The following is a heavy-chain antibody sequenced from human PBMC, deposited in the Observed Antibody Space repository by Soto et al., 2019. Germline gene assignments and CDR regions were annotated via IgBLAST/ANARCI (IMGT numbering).Heavy chain of an antibody. CDR1: GFTFSSYA. V-gene: IGHV3-23*01. CDR2: ISGSGGST. CDR3: AKAQYSGSYSYYYYGMDV. D-gene: IGHD1-26*01. Sequence: GGSLRLFCAASGFTFSSYAMSWVRQAPGKGLEWVSAISGSGGSTYYADSVKGRFTISRDNSKNTLYPQMNSLRAEDTAVYYCAKAQYSGSYSYYYYGMDVWGQGTTVTVSS. J-gene: IGHJ6*02.